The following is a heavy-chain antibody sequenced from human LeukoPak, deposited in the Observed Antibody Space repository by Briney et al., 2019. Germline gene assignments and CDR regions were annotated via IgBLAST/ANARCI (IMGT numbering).Heavy chain of an antibody. V-gene: IGHV1-69*02. CDR3: ARVLYSGSYYGAFDI. D-gene: IGHD1-26*01. CDR2: IIPILDIA. Sequence: SVKVSCKASGGTFSSYTISWVRQAPGQGLEWMGRIIPILDIANYAQKFQGRVTITADKSTSTAYMELSSLRSEDTAVYYCARVLYSGSYYGAFDIWGQGTMVTVSS. J-gene: IGHJ3*02. CDR1: GGTFSSYT.